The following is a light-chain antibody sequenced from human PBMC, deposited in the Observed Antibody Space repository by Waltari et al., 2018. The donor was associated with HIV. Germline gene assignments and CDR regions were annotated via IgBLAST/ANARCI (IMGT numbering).Light chain of an antibody. Sequence: DIVMTQSPDSLPVSLGERATINCTSSRSILYSSDNRNYLAWYQQKPRQPPKLLISWASTRESGVPDRFSGGGSGTDFTLTITRLQAEDVAVYHCQQYFRIPPTFGGRTKVEIK. CDR2: WAS. CDR1: RSILYSSDNRNY. J-gene: IGKJ4*01. V-gene: IGKV4-1*01. CDR3: QQYFRIPPT.